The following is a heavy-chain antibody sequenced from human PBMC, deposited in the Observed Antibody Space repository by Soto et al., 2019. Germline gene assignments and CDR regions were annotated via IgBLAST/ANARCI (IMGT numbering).Heavy chain of an antibody. CDR3: TRVVGSGSYRYYYYYGMDV. J-gene: IGHJ6*02. CDR1: GFTFGDYA. Sequence: GGYLRLSCTDSGFTFGDYAMRWVRQAPGKGLEWEGFIRSKAYGGTTEYAASVKGRFTISRDDYKSIAYLQMNSLKTEDAAVYYGTRVVGSGSYRYYYYYGMDVWGQGTTVTVSS. CDR2: IRSKAYGGTT. D-gene: IGHD3-10*01. V-gene: IGHV3-49*04.